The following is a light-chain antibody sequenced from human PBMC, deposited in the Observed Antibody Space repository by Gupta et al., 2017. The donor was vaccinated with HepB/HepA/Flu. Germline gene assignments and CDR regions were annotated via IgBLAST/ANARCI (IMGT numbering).Light chain of an antibody. V-gene: IGLV3-19*01. CDR3: NSRDSSGNRV. CDR2: GKN. Sequence: SSELTQDPAVSVALGQTVRITCQGDSLRSYYASWYQQKPGQAPVLVIYGKNNRPSGIPDRFSGSSSRNTASLTITGAQAEDEADYYCNSRDSSGNRVFGTGTKVTVL. CDR1: SLRSYY. J-gene: IGLJ1*01.